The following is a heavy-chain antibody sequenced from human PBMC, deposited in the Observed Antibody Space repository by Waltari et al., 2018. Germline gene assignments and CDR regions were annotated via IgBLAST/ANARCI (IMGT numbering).Heavy chain of an antibody. CDR1: GFTFSSYT. CDR3: ASNGHPSHIVANQFDD. J-gene: IGHJ4*02. Sequence: EVQLVESGGGLVKPGGSLRLSCAASGFTFSSYTMSWVRQAPGKGLEWASSISSSSSHIYDTDSVKVRYTISRDNAKNSLYLQMDSQGAEDAAVYDWASNGHPSHIVANQFDDWGQGTLVTVSS. V-gene: IGHV3-21*01. D-gene: IGHD5-12*01. CDR2: ISSSSSHI.